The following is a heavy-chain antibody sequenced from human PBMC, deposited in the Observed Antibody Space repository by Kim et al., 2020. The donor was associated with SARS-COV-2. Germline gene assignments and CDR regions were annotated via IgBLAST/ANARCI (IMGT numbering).Heavy chain of an antibody. J-gene: IGHJ4*02. CDR1: GFSFSNYN. CDR2: ISSNSNYT. D-gene: IGHD5-18*01. V-gene: IGHV3-21*01. Sequence: GGSLRLSCTASGFSFSNYNMNWVRQAPGKGLEWVSSISSNSNYTYYADSVKGRFTISRDNAKNTLFLQMNSLRVEDTAVYYCVRKPSRASSYHFDYWGQGTRVPVSS. CDR3: VRKPSRASSYHFDY.